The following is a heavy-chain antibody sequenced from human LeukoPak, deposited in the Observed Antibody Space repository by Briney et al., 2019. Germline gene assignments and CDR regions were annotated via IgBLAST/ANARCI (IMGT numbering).Heavy chain of an antibody. Sequence: GGSLRLSCAASGFTFSGSAMHWVRQAPGKGLEWVCRIRSKANSYSTAYAASGKVRFTISRADSKNTAYLQMSSLKPEDTAVYYCTRTPYDSSGYYLSQFDYWGQGTLVTVSS. J-gene: IGHJ4*02. CDR2: IRSKANSYST. CDR3: TRTPYDSSGYYLSQFDY. CDR1: GFTFSGSA. D-gene: IGHD3-22*01. V-gene: IGHV3-73*01.